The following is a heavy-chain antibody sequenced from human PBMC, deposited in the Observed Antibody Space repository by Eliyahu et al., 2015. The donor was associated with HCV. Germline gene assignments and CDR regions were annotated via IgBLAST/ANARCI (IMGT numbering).Heavy chain of an antibody. CDR2: ISYDGSEK. CDR1: GFTLSGYG. Sequence: QVQLVESGGGVVQPGRSLRLSCVASGFTLSGYGMHWVRQAPGKGLEWVAVISYDGSEKYYADSVKGRITISRDSSKNTLFLQMNSLKTEDTAVYYCAKDLRGSSPPSDWGQGTLVTVSS. CDR3: AKDLRGSSPPSD. J-gene: IGHJ4*02. V-gene: IGHV3-30*18. D-gene: IGHD1-26*01.